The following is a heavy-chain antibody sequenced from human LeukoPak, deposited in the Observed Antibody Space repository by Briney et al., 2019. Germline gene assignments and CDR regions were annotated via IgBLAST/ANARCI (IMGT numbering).Heavy chain of an antibody. CDR1: GVSISSSSYY. Sequence: SETLSLTCTVSGVSISSSSYYRSWIRQPPGKGLEWIGYIYYSGSTNYNPSLKSRVTISVDTSKNQFSLKLSSVTAADTAVYYCARGLSSQDAFDIWGQGTMVTVSS. J-gene: IGHJ3*02. D-gene: IGHD6-13*01. CDR3: ARGLSSQDAFDI. CDR2: IYYSGST. V-gene: IGHV4-61*01.